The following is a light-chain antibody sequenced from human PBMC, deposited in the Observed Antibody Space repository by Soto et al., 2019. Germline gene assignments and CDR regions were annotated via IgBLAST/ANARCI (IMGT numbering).Light chain of an antibody. Sequence: DIEMTQSPSSVSASVGDRVTITCRASQGIGNWLGWYQKRPGEAPKLLIYFTSTLQNGVPSRFGCSGSAANFSLTISILQPEDFGTYYCQQASLVPFTFGQGTRLEVK. J-gene: IGKJ2*01. CDR2: FTS. CDR3: QQASLVPFT. CDR1: QGIGNW. V-gene: IGKV1-12*01.